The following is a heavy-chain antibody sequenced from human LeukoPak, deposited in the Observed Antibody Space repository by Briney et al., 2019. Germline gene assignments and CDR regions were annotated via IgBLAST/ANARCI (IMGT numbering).Heavy chain of an antibody. V-gene: IGHV1-18*01. CDR2: ISAYNGNT. CDR1: GYTFTSYG. Sequence: ASVKVSCEASGYTFTSYGISWVRQAPGQGLEWMGWISAYNGNTNYAQKLQGRVTMTTDTSTSTAYMELRSLRSDDTAVYYCARAEWELPHFDYWGQGTLVTVSS. D-gene: IGHD1-26*01. CDR3: ARAEWELPHFDY. J-gene: IGHJ4*02.